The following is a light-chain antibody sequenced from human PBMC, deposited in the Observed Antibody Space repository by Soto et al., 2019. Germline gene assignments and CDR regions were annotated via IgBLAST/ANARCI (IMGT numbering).Light chain of an antibody. CDR3: QHPKWA. V-gene: IGKV1-9*01. J-gene: IGKJ1*01. CDR2: AAS. Sequence: IQLTQSPSSLSASVGDRVTITCRASQDISGYVAWYQQRPGRAPQLLIYAASAVQTGVPSRFSGSGSGTDFNLTITSLQPEDFGTYYCQHPKWAFGQGTTVEI. CDR1: QDISGY.